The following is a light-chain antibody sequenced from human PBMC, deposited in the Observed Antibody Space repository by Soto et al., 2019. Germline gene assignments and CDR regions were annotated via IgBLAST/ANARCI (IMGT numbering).Light chain of an antibody. V-gene: IGLV2-14*01. J-gene: IGLJ2*01. CDR1: SGDIGGYNY. CDR2: DVS. CDR3: SSYTTSNTLL. Sequence: QSALTQPASVSGSPGQSITISCTGTSGDIGGYNYVSWYQQHPGKAPKLMIYDVSDRPSGVSNRFSGSKSGNTASLTISGLRAEDEVDYYCSSYTTSNTLLFGGGTKLTVL.